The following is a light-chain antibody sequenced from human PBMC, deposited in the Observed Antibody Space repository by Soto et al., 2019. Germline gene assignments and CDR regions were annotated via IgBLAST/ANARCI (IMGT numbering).Light chain of an antibody. CDR2: DVS. V-gene: IGLV2-14*01. Sequence: QSALPQPASVSGSPGQSITISCTGTSSDVGGYNYVSWYQQQPGKAPKLMIYDVSNRPSGVSNRFSGSKSGNTAYLTISGLQAEDEADYYCSSYTSSSTRVFVTGTKLTVL. CDR1: SSDVGGYNY. J-gene: IGLJ1*01. CDR3: SSYTSSSTRV.